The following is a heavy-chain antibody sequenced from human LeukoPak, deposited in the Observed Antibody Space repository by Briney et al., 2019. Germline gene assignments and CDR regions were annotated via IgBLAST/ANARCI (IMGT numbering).Heavy chain of an antibody. D-gene: IGHD6-13*01. Sequence: EASVKVSCKASGYTFTSYGISWVRQAPGQGLEWMGWISAYNGNTNYAQKLQGRVTMTTDTSTSTAYMELRSLRSDDTAVYYCATYSSSWYSGWFDPWGQGTLVTVSS. CDR1: GYTFTSYG. CDR2: ISAYNGNT. J-gene: IGHJ5*02. V-gene: IGHV1-18*01. CDR3: ATYSSSWYSGWFDP.